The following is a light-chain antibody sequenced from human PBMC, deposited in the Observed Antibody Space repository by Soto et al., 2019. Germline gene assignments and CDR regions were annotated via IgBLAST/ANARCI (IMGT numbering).Light chain of an antibody. CDR2: EVS. J-gene: IGLJ1*01. Sequence: QSALAQPPSASGSPGQSVTISCTGTSSDVGGYNYVSWYQQHPGKAPKLIIYEVSERPSGVPDRFSGSKSGNTASLTVSGLQAEDEADYYCGSYAGSYNYVFGAGTKVTVL. CDR1: SSDVGGYNY. V-gene: IGLV2-8*01. CDR3: GSYAGSYNYV.